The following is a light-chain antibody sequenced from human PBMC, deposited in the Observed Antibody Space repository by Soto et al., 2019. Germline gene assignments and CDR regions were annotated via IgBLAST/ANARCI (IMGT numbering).Light chain of an antibody. CDR3: QPYNNWPLT. V-gene: IGKV3-20*01. CDR1: QSIYINS. Sequence: EIVLTQSPGTLSLSPGERATLSCRASQSIYINSLAWYQHKRGQAPRLLIYAATVRATAVPDRFNGSGSGTDFALTISRLEPEDSAMYYCQPYNNWPLTFGGGTKVEIK. CDR2: AAT. J-gene: IGKJ4*01.